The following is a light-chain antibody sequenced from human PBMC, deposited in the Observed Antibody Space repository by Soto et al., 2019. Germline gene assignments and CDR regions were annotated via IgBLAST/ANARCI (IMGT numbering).Light chain of an antibody. CDR2: DAS. J-gene: IGKJ1*01. V-gene: IGKV3-20*01. Sequence: EIVMTQSPATLSVSPGERATLSCRASQSVSSNLAWYQQKPGQAPRLLIFDASSRATGIPDRFSGSGSGTDFTLTTSRLEPEDFAVYYWQQYGSSSWTFGQGSKLDIK. CDR1: QSVSSN. CDR3: QQYGSSSWT.